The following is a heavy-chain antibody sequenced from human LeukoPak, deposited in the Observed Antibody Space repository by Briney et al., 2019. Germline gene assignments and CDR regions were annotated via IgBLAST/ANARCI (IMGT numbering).Heavy chain of an antibody. CDR1: GGSFSGYY. CDR3: LGAAAVYYYYGMDV. CDR2: INHSGST. Sequence: SETLSLTCAVYGGSFSGYYWSWIRQPPGKGLEWIGEINHSGSTNYNPSLKSRVTISVDTSKNQFSLKLSSVIAADTAVYYCLGAAAVYYYYGMDVWGQGTTVTVSS. V-gene: IGHV4-34*01. D-gene: IGHD6-13*01. J-gene: IGHJ6*02.